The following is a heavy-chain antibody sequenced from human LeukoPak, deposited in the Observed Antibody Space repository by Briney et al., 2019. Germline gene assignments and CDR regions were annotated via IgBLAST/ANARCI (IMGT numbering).Heavy chain of an antibody. Sequence: GGSLRLSCAASGFTFSDYYMSWIRQAPGKGPEWVSYISSSGSTIYYADSVKGRFTISRDNAKNSLYLQMNSLRAEDTAVYYCARENPYSSSSGSFDYWGQGTLVTVSS. V-gene: IGHV3-11*04. CDR2: ISSSGSTI. D-gene: IGHD6-6*01. CDR3: ARENPYSSSSGSFDY. J-gene: IGHJ4*02. CDR1: GFTFSDYY.